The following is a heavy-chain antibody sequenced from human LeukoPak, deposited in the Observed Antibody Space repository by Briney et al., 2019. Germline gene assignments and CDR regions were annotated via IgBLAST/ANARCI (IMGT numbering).Heavy chain of an antibody. V-gene: IGHV1-2*02. CDR1: AYTFTGYY. J-gene: IGHJ5*02. D-gene: IGHD3-3*01. CDR3: AIASQGTRFLEWSRRFDP. CDR2: INPNSGGT. Sequence: ASVTVSCTASAYTFTGYYMHWVRQAPGQGLEWMGWINPNSGGTNYAQKFQGRVTMTRDTSISTAYMELSRLRSDGTAGYYCAIASQGTRFLEWSRRFDPWGQGTLVTVSS.